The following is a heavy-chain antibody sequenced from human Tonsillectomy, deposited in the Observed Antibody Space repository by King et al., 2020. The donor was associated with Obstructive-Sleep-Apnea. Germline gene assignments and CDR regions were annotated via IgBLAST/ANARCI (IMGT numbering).Heavy chain of an antibody. CDR2: VFFSGST. CDR1: CGSISRYY. J-gene: IGHJ4*02. Sequence: QVQLQESGPGLVKPSETLSLTCSVSCGSISRYYWSWIRQPPGKGLEWIGYVFFSGSTNCHPSLKSRVTMSVDTSKNQFSLRLNSVTAADTAVYYCARGGYSGYDSSFHWGQGALVTVSS. V-gene: IGHV4-59*01. D-gene: IGHD5-12*01. CDR3: ARGGYSGYDSSFH.